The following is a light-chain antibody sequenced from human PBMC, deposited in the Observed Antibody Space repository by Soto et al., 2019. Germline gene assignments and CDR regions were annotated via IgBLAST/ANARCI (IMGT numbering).Light chain of an antibody. CDR2: VGTGGIMG. Sequence: QPVLTQPPSASASLGASVTLTCTLSSDYSHYKVDWYQQRPGKGPRFVMRVGTGGIMGSKGNGIPDRFSVLGSGLNRYLTIKNIQEEDESDYHCGADHGSGSNFVYVFGTGTKLTVL. V-gene: IGLV9-49*01. CDR1: SDYSHYK. CDR3: GADHGSGSNFVYV. J-gene: IGLJ1*01.